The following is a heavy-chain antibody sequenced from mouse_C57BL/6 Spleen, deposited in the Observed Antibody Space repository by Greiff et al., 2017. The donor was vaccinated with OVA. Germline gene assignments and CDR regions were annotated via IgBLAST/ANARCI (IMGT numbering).Heavy chain of an antibody. Sequence: EVQLVESGGGLVQPKGSLKLSCAASGFSFNTYAMNWVRQAPGKGLEWVARIRSKSNNYATYYADSVKDRFTISRDDSESMLYLQMNNLKTEDTAMYYCVRECYYGSSYGFAYWGQGTLVTVSA. J-gene: IGHJ3*01. CDR3: VRECYYGSSYGFAY. V-gene: IGHV10-1*01. CDR2: IRSKSNNYAT. D-gene: IGHD1-1*01. CDR1: GFSFNTYA.